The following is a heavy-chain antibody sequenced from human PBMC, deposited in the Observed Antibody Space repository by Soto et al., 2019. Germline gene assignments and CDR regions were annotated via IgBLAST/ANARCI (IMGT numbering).Heavy chain of an antibody. Sequence: SETLSLTCPVSGGPISNYYWSWIRQPPGKGLEWIGYIYYSGSINYNPSLKSRVTISIDTSKNQCSLKLTSVTAADTAVYYCAQGGVRFDYWGQGTPVTISS. CDR1: GGPISNYY. V-gene: IGHV4-59*01. CDR3: AQGGVRFDY. J-gene: IGHJ4*02. D-gene: IGHD2-8*02. CDR2: IYYSGSI.